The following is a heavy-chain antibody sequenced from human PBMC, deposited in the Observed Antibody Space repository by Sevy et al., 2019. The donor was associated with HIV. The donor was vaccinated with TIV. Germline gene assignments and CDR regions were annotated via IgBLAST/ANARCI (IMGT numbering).Heavy chain of an antibody. CDR3: ARDKPQGVVVLPGAMWGGVDY. Sequence: ASVKVSCRASGYTFRSYGISWVRQAPGQGLESMGWISPYTGDTDFAQKVQGRVSMTSDTSTSTAYMELRSLRSDDTAVYYCARDKPQGVVVLPGAMWGGVDYWGQGTLVTVSS. CDR2: ISPYTGDT. D-gene: IGHD2-2*01. CDR1: GYTFRSYG. V-gene: IGHV1-18*01. J-gene: IGHJ4*02.